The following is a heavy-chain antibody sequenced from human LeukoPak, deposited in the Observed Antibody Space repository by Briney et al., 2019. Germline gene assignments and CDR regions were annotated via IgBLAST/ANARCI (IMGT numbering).Heavy chain of an antibody. D-gene: IGHD1-26*01. J-gene: IGHJ4*02. CDR2: IEPDGSGK. CDR1: GFTFSSSS. CDR3: AKDSGTY. V-gene: IGHV3-7*04. Sequence: GGSLRLSCAASGFTFSSSSMTWVRQAPGKGLEWVANIEPDGSGKFYVDSVKGRFTISRDNAKNSLFLQMNSLRAEDTAVYYCAKDSGTYWGQGTLVTVSS.